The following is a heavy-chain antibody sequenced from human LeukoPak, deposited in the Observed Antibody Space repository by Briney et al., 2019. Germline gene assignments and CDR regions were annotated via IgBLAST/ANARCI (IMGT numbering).Heavy chain of an antibody. V-gene: IGHV3-23*01. Sequence: GGSLRLSCAASGFTFSSYAMSWVRQGPGKGLEWVTTISGSGGTTYCAEAVKGRFTISRDNSKNTLSLQMNGLRAEDTAAYYCAKANDFLTAVYFDYWGQGSLVTVSS. D-gene: IGHD3-9*01. CDR3: AKANDFLTAVYFDY. CDR1: GFTFSSYA. CDR2: ISGSGGTT. J-gene: IGHJ4*02.